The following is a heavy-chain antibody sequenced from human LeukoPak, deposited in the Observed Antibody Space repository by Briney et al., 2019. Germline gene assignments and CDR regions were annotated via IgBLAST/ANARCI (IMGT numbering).Heavy chain of an antibody. CDR1: GFTFSSYG. Sequence: GGSLRLSCAASGFTFSSYGMHWVRQAPGKGLEWVAFIRYDGSNKYYADSVKGRFTISRDNSKNTLYLQMNSLRAEDAAVYYCARDTGRAFWFDPWGQGTLVTVTS. J-gene: IGHJ5*02. V-gene: IGHV3-30*02. D-gene: IGHD4-11*01. CDR3: ARDTGRAFWFDP. CDR2: IRYDGSNK.